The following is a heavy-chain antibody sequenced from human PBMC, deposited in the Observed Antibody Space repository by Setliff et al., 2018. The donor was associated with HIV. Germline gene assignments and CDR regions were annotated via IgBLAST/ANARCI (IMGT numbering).Heavy chain of an antibody. D-gene: IGHD3-22*01. CDR2: IRYDGSNT. CDR1: GFTFSSYG. CDR3: AKDRYYDSSGSPFDY. V-gene: IGHV3-30*02. J-gene: IGHJ4*02. Sequence: GGSLRLSCAASGFTFSSYGMHWVRQAPGKGLDWVAFIRYDGSNTYYADSVKGRFTISRYNSKNTLYLQMTSLRAEDTAVYYCAKDRYYDSSGSPFDYWGQGTLVTVSS.